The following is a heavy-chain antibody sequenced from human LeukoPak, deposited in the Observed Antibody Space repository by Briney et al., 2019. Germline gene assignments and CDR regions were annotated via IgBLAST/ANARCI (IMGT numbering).Heavy chain of an antibody. D-gene: IGHD1-26*01. CDR2: ISGSGGTT. V-gene: IGHV3-23*01. CDR1: GFIFSRYG. Sequence: GGSLRLSCVVSGFIFSRYGMSWVRQAPRKGLEWVSAISGSGGTTFYADSVKGRFTISRDNSKNTLYLQMNSLRGEDTAVYYCAKDPIVGATPGDYFDYWGQGTLVTVSS. CDR3: AKDPIVGATPGDYFDY. J-gene: IGHJ4*02.